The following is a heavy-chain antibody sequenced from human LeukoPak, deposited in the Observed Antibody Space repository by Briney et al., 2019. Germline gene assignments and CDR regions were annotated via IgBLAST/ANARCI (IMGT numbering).Heavy chain of an antibody. CDR1: GASISSYY. D-gene: IGHD3-22*01. J-gene: IGHJ4*02. V-gene: IGHV4-59*01. CDR2: IYYSGSI. CDR3: ARENPSGYYNRPIDY. Sequence: SETLSLTFTVSGASISSYYWSWILQPPGKGLEWIGDIYYSGSIKYNPSLKSRVTMSVDTSKNQFSLKLSSVTAADTAIYYCARENPSGYYNRPIDYWGQGTLVTVSS.